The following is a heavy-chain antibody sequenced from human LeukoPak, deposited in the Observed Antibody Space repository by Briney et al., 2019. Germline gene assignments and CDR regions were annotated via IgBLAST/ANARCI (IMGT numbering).Heavy chain of an antibody. D-gene: IGHD5-18*01. V-gene: IGHV4-39*01. J-gene: IGHJ3*02. CDR3: ARIDSYGSPWGAFDI. Sequence: PSETLSLTCTVSGGSISSSSYYWGWIRQPPGKGLEWIGSIYYSGSTYYNPSLKSRVTISVDTSKNQFSLKPSSVTAADMAVYYCARIDSYGSPWGAFDIWGQGTTVTVSS. CDR2: IYYSGST. CDR1: GGSISSSSYY.